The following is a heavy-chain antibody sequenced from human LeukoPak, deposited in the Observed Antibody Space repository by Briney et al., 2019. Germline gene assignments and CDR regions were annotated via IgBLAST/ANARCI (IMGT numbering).Heavy chain of an antibody. CDR3: ARGHHCSGGSCYSWFDP. D-gene: IGHD2-15*01. CDR2: MNPNSGNT. Sequence: ASVKVSCKASGYTFTSYDINWVRQATGQGLEWMGWMNPNSGNTGYAQKFQGRVTMTRNTSISTAYMELSSLRSEDTAVYYCARGHHCSGGSCYSWFDPWGQGTLVTVSP. J-gene: IGHJ5*02. CDR1: GYTFTSYD. V-gene: IGHV1-8*01.